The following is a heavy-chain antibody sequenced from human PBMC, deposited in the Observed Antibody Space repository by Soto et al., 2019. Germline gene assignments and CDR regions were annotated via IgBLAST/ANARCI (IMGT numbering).Heavy chain of an antibody. CDR2: IYYSGST. V-gene: IGHV4-31*03. D-gene: IGHD2-2*01. CDR3: ARAGPSSLVPANWFDP. Sequence: QVQLQESGPGLVKPSQTLSLTCTVSGGSISSGGYYWSWIRQHPGKGLEWIGYIYYSGSTYYNPSLKSRVTISVDTSKNQFSLKLSSVTAADTAVYYCARAGPSSLVPANWFDPWGQGTLVTVSS. CDR1: GGSISSGGYY. J-gene: IGHJ5*02.